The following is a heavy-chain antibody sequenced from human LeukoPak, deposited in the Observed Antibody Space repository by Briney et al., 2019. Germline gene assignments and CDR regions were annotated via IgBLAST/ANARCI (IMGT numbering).Heavy chain of an antibody. CDR3: ARGRDSSGYYNY. D-gene: IGHD3-22*01. V-gene: IGHV3-21*01. Sequence: GGSLRLSCAASGFTFSSYSMNWVRQAPGKGLEWVSSISSSSSYIYYADSVKGRFTISRDNAKNSLYLQMNSLRAEDTAVYYCARGRDSSGYYNYWGQGTLVTVSS. J-gene: IGHJ4*02. CDR1: GFTFSSYS. CDR2: ISSSSSYI.